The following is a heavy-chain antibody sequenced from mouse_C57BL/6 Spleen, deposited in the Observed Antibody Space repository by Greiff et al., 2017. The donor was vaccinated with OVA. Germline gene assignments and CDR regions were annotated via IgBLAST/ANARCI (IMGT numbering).Heavy chain of an antibody. CDR3: ARGGLNWALSY. V-gene: IGHV1-22*01. Sequence: EVKLQESGPELVKPGASVKMSCKASGYTFTDYNMHWVKQSHGKSLEWIGYINPNNGGTSYNQKFKGKATLTVNKSSSTAYMELRSLTSEDSAVYYCARGGLNWALSYWGQGTTLTVSS. CDR1: GYTFTDYN. D-gene: IGHD4-1*01. CDR2: INPNNGGT. J-gene: IGHJ2*01.